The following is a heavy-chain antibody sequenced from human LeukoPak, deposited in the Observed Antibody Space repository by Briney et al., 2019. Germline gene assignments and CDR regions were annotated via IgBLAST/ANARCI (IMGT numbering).Heavy chain of an antibody. V-gene: IGHV4-39*07. CDR2: IYYSGST. J-gene: IGHJ6*03. CDR3: ARRMYYYYYYMDV. Sequence: SETLSLTCTVSGGSISSSSYYWGWIRQPPGKGLEWIGSIYYSGSTYYNPSLESRVTISVDTSKNQFSLKLSSVPAADTAVYYCARRMYYYYYYMDVWGKGTTVTISS. CDR1: GGSISSSSYY.